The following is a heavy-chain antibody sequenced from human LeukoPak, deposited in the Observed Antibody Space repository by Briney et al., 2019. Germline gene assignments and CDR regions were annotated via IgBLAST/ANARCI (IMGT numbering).Heavy chain of an antibody. CDR2: ISSSSSYI. CDR1: GFIFSSYS. CDR3: AALRGYSYGPTR. D-gene: IGHD5-18*01. J-gene: IGHJ4*02. Sequence: GGSLRLSCAASGFIFSSYSMNWVRQAPGKGLEWVSSISSSSSYIYYADSVKGRFTISRDNAKNSLYLQMNSLRAEDTAVYYCAALRGYSYGPTRWGQGTLVTVSS. V-gene: IGHV3-21*01.